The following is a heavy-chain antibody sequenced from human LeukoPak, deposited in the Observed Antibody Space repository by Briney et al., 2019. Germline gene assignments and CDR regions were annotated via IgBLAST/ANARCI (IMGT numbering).Heavy chain of an antibody. CDR2: VFTSGTT. CDR1: ADSMTTFD. D-gene: IGHD6-19*01. J-gene: IGHJ4*02. Sequence: SETLSLTCSVSADSMTTFDGSWVRQPAGKGLEWVGQVFTSGTTAYSASLKSRLTISLDKSNNQVSLKLMSVTAPDTAVYYCARHSPTGWYYFDSWGQGALVIVSS. V-gene: IGHV4-4*07. CDR3: ARHSPTGWYYFDS.